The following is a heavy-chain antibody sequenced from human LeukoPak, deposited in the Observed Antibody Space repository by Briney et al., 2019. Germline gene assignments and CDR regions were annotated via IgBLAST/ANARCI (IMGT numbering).Heavy chain of an antibody. V-gene: IGHV3-30-3*01. J-gene: IGHJ4*02. D-gene: IGHD3-10*01. CDR2: ISYGGNNK. CDR1: GFTFSTYA. Sequence: PGGSLRLSCAASGFTFSTYAMEWVRQAPGKGLEWVAVISYGGNNKYYADSVKGRFTISKDNSKNTLYLQMNSLRAEDTAVYYCASAGPGRYGVYDYWGQGTLVTVSS. CDR3: ASAGPGRYGVYDY.